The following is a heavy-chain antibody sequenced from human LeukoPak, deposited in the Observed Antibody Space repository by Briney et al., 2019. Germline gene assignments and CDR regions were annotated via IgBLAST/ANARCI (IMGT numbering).Heavy chain of an antibody. V-gene: IGHV4-39*07. CDR1: GGSISSSSYY. J-gene: IGHJ4*02. D-gene: IGHD5-24*01. CDR3: ARDGGRDGYSY. CDR2: IYYSGST. Sequence: SETLSLTCTVSGGSISSSSYYWGWIRQPPGKGLKWIGSIYYSGSTYYNPSLKSRVTISVDTSKNQFSLKLSSVTAADTAVYYCARDGGRDGYSYWGQGTLVTVSS.